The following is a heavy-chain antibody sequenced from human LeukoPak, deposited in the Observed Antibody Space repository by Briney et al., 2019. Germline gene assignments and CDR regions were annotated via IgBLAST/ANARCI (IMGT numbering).Heavy chain of an antibody. CDR1: GGTFSSYA. CDR3: ASDQIAGDNNAFDV. CDR2: IIPIFGTA. J-gene: IGHJ4*02. D-gene: IGHD3-16*01. V-gene: IGHV1-69*13. Sequence: SVKVSCKASGGTFSSYAISWVRQAPGQGLEWMGGIIPIFGTANYAQKFQGRVTITADESTSTAYMELSSLRSEDTAVYFCASDQIAGDNNAFDVWGQGTLVTVSS.